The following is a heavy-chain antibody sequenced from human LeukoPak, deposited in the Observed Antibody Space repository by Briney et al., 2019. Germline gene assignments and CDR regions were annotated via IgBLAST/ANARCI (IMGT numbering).Heavy chain of an antibody. J-gene: IGHJ3*02. D-gene: IGHD7-27*01. CDR3: ARGELGISAFDI. CDR1: GGSFSGYY. CDR2: INHSGST. V-gene: IGHV4-34*01. Sequence: PSETQSLTCAVYGGSFSGYYWSWIRQPPGKGLKWIGEINHSGSTNYHPSLKSRVTISLDTSKNQFSLKLRSVTAADTAVYYCARGELGISAFDIWGQGTMVTVSS.